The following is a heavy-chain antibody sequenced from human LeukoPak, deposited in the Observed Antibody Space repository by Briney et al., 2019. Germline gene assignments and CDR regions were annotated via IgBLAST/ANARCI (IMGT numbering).Heavy chain of an antibody. V-gene: IGHV1-2*02. CDR2: INPNSGGT. D-gene: IGHD3-9*01. CDR3: ARQPDYDILTGYYNPLDY. Sequence: ASVKVSCKASGYTFTGLYMHWVRQAPGQGLEWMGWINPNSGGTHYAQNFQGRITMTRDTSISTAYMELSRLRSDDTAVYYCARQPDYDILTGYYNPLDYWGQGTLVTVSS. CDR1: GYTFTGLY. J-gene: IGHJ4*02.